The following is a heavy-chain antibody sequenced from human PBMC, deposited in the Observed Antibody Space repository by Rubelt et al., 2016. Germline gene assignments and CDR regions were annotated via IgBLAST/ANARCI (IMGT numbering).Heavy chain of an antibody. J-gene: IGHJ4*02. CDR1: GYTFTSYY. D-gene: IGHD5-18*01. Sequence: QVQLVQSGAEVKKPGASVKVSCKASGYTFTSYYMHWVRQAPGQGLEWMGIINPSGGSTGYVRKFQGRVSMTRDTSTSAVYMELSSLRSEDTAVYYCWIQLWLRGYGDYWGQGTLVTVSS. CDR2: INPSGGST. CDR3: WIQLWLRGYGDY. V-gene: IGHV1-46*01.